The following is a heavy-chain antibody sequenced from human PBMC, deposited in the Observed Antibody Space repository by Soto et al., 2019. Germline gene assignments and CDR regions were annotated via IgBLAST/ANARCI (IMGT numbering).Heavy chain of an antibody. CDR2: INHSGGT. D-gene: IGHD3-10*01. CDR3: ARGVNYYGSGSYYTDY. Sequence: PSETLSLTCAVYGGSFSGYYWSWIRQPPGKGLEWIGEINHSGGTNYNPSLKSRVTISVDTSKNQFSLKLSSVTAADTAVYYCARGVNYYGSGSYYTDYWGQGTLVTVSS. J-gene: IGHJ4*02. CDR1: GGSFSGYY. V-gene: IGHV4-34*01.